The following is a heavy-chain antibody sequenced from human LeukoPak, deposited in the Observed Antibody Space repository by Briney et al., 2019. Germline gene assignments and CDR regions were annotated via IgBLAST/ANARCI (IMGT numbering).Heavy chain of an antibody. V-gene: IGHV3-30*18. CDR3: AKDIIGSSSSWYDY. CDR1: GFPFSSYW. J-gene: IGHJ4*02. CDR2: ISYDGSNK. D-gene: IGHD6-13*01. Sequence: GGSLRLSCVASGFPFSSYWMTWVRQAPGKGLEWVAVISYDGSNKYYADSVKGRFTISRDNSKNTLHLQMNSQRAEDTAVYYCAKDIIGSSSSWYDYWGQGTLVTVSS.